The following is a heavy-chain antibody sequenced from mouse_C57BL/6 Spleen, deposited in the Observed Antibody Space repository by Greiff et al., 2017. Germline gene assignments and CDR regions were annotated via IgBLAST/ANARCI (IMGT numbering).Heavy chain of an antibody. CDR3: ARGGVTHWYFDV. Sequence: QVQLQQPGAELVKPGASVKMSCKASGYTFTSYWITWVKQRPGQGLEWIGDIYPGSGSTNYNEKFKSKATLTVDTSSSTAYMQLSSLTSEDSAVYYCARGGVTHWYFDVWGTGTTVTVSS. J-gene: IGHJ1*03. CDR1: GYTFTSYW. V-gene: IGHV1-55*01. D-gene: IGHD2-2*01. CDR2: IYPGSGST.